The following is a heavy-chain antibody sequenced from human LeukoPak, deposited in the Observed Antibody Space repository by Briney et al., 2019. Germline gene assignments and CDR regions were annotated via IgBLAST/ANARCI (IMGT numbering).Heavy chain of an antibody. CDR1: GFSLSTSGMC. CDR2: IDWDDDK. Sequence: SGPTLVNPTQTLTLTCTFSGFSLSTSGMCLSWIRQPPGKALEWLALIDWDDDKYYSTSLKTRLTISKDTSKNQVVLTMTNMDPVDTATYYCARHDSSGYYQGWFDPWGQGTLVTVSS. CDR3: ARHDSSGYYQGWFDP. D-gene: IGHD3-22*01. V-gene: IGHV2-70*01. J-gene: IGHJ5*02.